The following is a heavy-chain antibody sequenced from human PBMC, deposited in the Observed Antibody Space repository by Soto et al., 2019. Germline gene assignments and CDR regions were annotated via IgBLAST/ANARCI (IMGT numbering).Heavy chain of an antibody. CDR2: TYYSGST. V-gene: IGHV4-59*01. D-gene: IGHD4-17*01. CDR3: ARVCDYGDYLDY. CDR1: GDSISFYY. Sequence: SETLSLTCTVSGDSISFYYWSWFRQSPGRGLEWFGDTYYSGSTNYNPSLQSRVTILVDTSKNNFSSLLSSLTAADTAVYYCARVCDYGDYLDYWGQGTLVTVSS. J-gene: IGHJ4*02.